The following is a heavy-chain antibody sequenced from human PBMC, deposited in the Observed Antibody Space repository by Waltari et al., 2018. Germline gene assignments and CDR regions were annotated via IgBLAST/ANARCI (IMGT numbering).Heavy chain of an antibody. V-gene: IGHV1-18*04. J-gene: IGHJ2*01. Sequence: QTQLVQSGVEVKRPGASVKVSCKASGYSFSDYNITWVRQATGQGLEWMGWISGYNDDTNYAQNVQGRVTMTTDRSTATAYLELTSLKSDDTAVYYCARGAVFGVVINWYFDLWGPGTLVTVSS. CDR3: ARGAVFGVVINWYFDL. CDR1: GYSFSDYN. D-gene: IGHD3-3*01. CDR2: ISGYNDDT.